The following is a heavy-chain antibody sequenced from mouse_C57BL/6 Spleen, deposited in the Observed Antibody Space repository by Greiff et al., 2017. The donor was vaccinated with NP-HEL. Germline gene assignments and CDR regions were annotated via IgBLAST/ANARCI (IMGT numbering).Heavy chain of an antibody. CDR1: GYSITSGYD. CDR3: ARDHYYGSSYAWFAY. V-gene: IGHV3-1*01. D-gene: IGHD1-1*01. CDR2: ISYSGST. J-gene: IGHJ3*01. Sequence: EVQLQESEPGMVKPSQSLSLTCTVTGYSITSGYDWHWIRHFPGNKLEWMGYISYSGSTNYNPSLKSRISITHDTSKNHFFLKLNSVTTEDTATYYCARDHYYGSSYAWFAYWGQGTLVTVSA.